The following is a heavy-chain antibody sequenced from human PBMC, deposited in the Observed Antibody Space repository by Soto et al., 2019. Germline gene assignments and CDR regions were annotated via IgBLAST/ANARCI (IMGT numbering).Heavy chain of an antibody. V-gene: IGHV3-53*04. CDR2: LYPDGTT. J-gene: IGHJ4*02. Sequence: EVQLVESGGGLVQPGGSLRLSCAASGLTVSSNYMSWVRQAPGKGLEWVSVLYPDGTTHYADSVRGRLTISRHNSENTLYLQMNRLTAEDTAVYYCARVMVSTVTDYFDHWGQGTLLTVSS. D-gene: IGHD4-17*01. CDR1: GLTVSSNY. CDR3: ARVMVSTVTDYFDH.